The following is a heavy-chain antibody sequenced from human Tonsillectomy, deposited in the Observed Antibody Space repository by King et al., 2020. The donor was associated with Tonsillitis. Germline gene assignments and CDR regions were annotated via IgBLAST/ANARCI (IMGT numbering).Heavy chain of an antibody. CDR3: AGGLDYYGSWTWGY. CDR1: GYTFSGYY. J-gene: IGHJ1*01. Sequence: VQLVESGAEMKKPGASVKVSCTASGYTFSGYYIHWVRQAPGQGLEWVGWINPNSGSTNYAQKFEGRVTMTRDTSISTAYMELHSLRSDDTAVFYCAGGLDYYGSWTWGYWGQGTQVTVSS. CDR2: INPNSGST. D-gene: IGHD3-10*01. V-gene: IGHV1-2*02.